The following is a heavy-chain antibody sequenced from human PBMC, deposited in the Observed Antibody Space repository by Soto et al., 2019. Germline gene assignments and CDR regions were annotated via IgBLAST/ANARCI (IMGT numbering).Heavy chain of an antibody. CDR1: GYTFTSYG. D-gene: IGHD1-26*01. CDR2: ISAYNGNT. V-gene: IGHV1-18*01. Sequence: QVQLVQSGAEVKKPGASVKVSCKASGYTFTSYGMGWVRQAPGQGLEWMGWISAYNGNTNYAQKLQGRITMTTDTSTSTGYMDLRSLRSDDSAVYYCARDPGSYALDYWGQGTLVTVSS. J-gene: IGHJ4*02. CDR3: ARDPGSYALDY.